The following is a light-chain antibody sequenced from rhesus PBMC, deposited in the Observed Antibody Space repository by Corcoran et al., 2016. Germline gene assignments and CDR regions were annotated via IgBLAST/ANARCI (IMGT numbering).Light chain of an antibody. V-gene: IGKV1-38*01. CDR1: QGISSY. J-gene: IGKJ4*01. CDR3: QQRNSYPLT. CDR2: DAS. Sequence: DIQLTQSPSSLSASVGDRVTITCRASQGISSYLAWYQQKPGKAPKLLIYDASNLQSGVPSRLSGSGSGTDFNFTISSLQPEDFAVYYCQQRNSYPLTFGGGTKVEIK.